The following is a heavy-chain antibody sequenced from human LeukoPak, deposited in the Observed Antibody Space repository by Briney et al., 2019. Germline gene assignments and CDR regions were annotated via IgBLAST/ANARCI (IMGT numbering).Heavy chain of an antibody. CDR3: ARDGGDYLIDY. D-gene: IGHD4-17*01. CDR2: INPSGGST. J-gene: IGHJ4*02. Sequence: GASVKVSCKASGYTFTSYYMHWVRQAPGQGLEWMGIINPSGGSTSYAQKFQGRVTMTRDTSTSTVYMELSSLRSENTAVYYCARDGGDYLIDYWGQGTLVTVSS. CDR1: GYTFTSYY. V-gene: IGHV1-46*01.